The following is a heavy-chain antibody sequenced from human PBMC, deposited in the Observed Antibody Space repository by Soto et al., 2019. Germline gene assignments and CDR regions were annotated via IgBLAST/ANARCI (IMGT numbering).Heavy chain of an antibody. D-gene: IGHD3-16*01. V-gene: IGHV3-66*01. J-gene: IGHJ4*02. CDR1: GFTVSNNY. CDR3: ARGGGGAPVDH. Sequence: EVQLVESGGGLVQPGGALRLSCAASGFTVSNNYISWVRQAPGKGLEWVSVIHSGGTTYYADSVKGRFTISRDNSKNTLYLQMNSLRVEDTAVYYCARGGGGAPVDHWGQGTLVTVSS. CDR2: IHSGGTT.